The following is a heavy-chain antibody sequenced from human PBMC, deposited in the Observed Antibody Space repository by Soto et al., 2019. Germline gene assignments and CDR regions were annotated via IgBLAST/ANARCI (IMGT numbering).Heavy chain of an antibody. D-gene: IGHD2-15*01. J-gene: IGHJ4*02. Sequence: SETLSLTCTVSGGSISSYYWSWIRQPPGKGLEWIGYIYYSGSTNYNPSLKSRVTISVDTFKNQFSLKLSSVTAADTAVYYCARGHCSGGSCYSGAPVFDYWGQGTLVTVSS. CDR2: IYYSGST. CDR1: GGSISSYY. V-gene: IGHV4-59*01. CDR3: ARGHCSGGSCYSGAPVFDY.